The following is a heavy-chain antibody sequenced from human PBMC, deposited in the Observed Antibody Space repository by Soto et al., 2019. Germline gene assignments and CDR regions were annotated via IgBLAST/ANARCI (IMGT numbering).Heavy chain of an antibody. J-gene: IGHJ4*02. CDR1: GGSMRNYF. D-gene: IGHD6-13*01. CDR3: AAGEASSRNLAPYYLDF. CDR2: IHYSGTT. V-gene: IGHV4-59*01. Sequence: SETLSLTCTVPGGSMRNYFWTWIRQPPGKGLEWIGYIHYSGTTSFFPSYNPSLRWRVTISEDTSKNQFSLELLSVTTADTAVYFCAAGEASSRNLAPYYLDFWGQGTLVTVSS.